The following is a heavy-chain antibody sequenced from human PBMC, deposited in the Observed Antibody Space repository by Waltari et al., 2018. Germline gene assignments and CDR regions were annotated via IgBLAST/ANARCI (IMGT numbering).Heavy chain of an antibody. CDR2: INSDGSST. CDR1: GFIFRNYW. Sequence: EVHLVESGGGLVQPGGSLRLSCAASGFIFRNYWMHWVRQAPGKGLVWVSRINSDGSSTAYADSVRGRFTISRDNAKNTLYLDMNSLRGEDTAVYYCLSTTEIRDWGQGTMVTVSS. D-gene: IGHD1-1*01. CDR3: LSTTEIRD. J-gene: IGHJ3*01. V-gene: IGHV3-74*01.